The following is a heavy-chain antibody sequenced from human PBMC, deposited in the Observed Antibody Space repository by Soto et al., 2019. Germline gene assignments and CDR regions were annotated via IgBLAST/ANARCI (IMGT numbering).Heavy chain of an antibody. CDR3: AKGVAAALFYYYGMDV. J-gene: IGHJ6*02. CDR2: IRGSGGST. V-gene: IGHV3-23*01. D-gene: IGHD6-13*01. CDR1: GFTFSSYA. Sequence: GGSLRLSCAASGFTFSSYAMSWVRQAPGKGLEWVSAIRGSGGSTYYADSVKGRFTISRDNSKNTLYLQMNSMRAEDTAVYYCAKGVAAALFYYYGMDVWGQGTTVTVSS.